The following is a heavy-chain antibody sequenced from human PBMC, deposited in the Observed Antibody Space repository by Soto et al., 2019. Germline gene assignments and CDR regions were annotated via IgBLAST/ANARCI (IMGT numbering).Heavy chain of an antibody. J-gene: IGHJ4*02. CDR3: AKVLRYFDWPNYYFDY. CDR1: GFTFSSYA. D-gene: IGHD3-9*01. CDR2: ISGSGGST. Sequence: LRLSCAASGFTFSSYAMSWVRQAPGKGLEWVSAISGSGGSTYYADSVKGRFTISRDNSKNTLYLQMNSLRAEDTAVYYCAKVLRYFDWPNYYFDYWGQGTLVTVSS. V-gene: IGHV3-23*01.